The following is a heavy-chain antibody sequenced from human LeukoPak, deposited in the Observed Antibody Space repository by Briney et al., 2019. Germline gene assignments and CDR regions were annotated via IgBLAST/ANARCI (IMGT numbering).Heavy chain of an antibody. J-gene: IGHJ6*02. Sequence: GESLKISCKASGYSFTSYWISWVRQMPGKGLEWMGKIDPSDSYTKYSPSFQGHVTISVDKPINTAYLQWSSLKASDTAIYYCARPYSSSSPYYYGMDVWGQGTTVTVSS. CDR3: ARPYSSSSPYYYGMDV. V-gene: IGHV5-10-1*01. D-gene: IGHD6-6*01. CDR1: GYSFTSYW. CDR2: IDPSDSYT.